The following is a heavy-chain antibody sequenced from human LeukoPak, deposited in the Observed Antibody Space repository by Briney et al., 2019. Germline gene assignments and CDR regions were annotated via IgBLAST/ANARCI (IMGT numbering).Heavy chain of an antibody. D-gene: IGHD6-13*01. J-gene: IGHJ5*02. V-gene: IGHV3-53*01. CDR1: GFTVSSNY. Sequence: GGSLRLSCAASGFTVSSNYMSWVRQAPGKGLEWVSVIYSGGSTYYADSVKGRFTISRDISKNTLYLQMNSLRAEDTAVYYCAKAEGSSWYPPSWGQGTLVTVSS. CDR2: IYSGGST. CDR3: AKAEGSSWYPPS.